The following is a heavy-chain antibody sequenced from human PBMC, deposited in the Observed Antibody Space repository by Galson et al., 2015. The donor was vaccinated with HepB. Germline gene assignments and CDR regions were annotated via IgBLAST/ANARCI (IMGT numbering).Heavy chain of an antibody. CDR2: ISSSSSTI. V-gene: IGHV3-48*01. D-gene: IGHD4-17*01. Sequence: SLRLSCAASGFTFSSYSMNWVRQAPGKGLEWVSYISSSSSTIYYADSVKGRFTISRDNAKNSLYLQMNSLRAEDTALYYCARVLYGRFDYWGQGTLVTVSS. J-gene: IGHJ4*02. CDR3: ARVLYGRFDY. CDR1: GFTFSSYS.